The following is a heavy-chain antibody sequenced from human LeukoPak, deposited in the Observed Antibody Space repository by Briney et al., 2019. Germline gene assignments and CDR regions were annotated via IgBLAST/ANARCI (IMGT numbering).Heavy chain of an antibody. CDR1: GASISDYR. V-gene: IGHV4-59*01. J-gene: IGHJ4*02. CDR3: AAEARTGGVTVFDS. CDR2: VSNSGST. D-gene: IGHD3-16*01. Sequence: SPSETLSLTCTVSGASISDYRWSWIRQPPGRGLEWIGYVSNSGSTSFHPSLKGRVTMSVDTSENQFSLRLNSVTAADTAVYYCAAEARTGGVTVFDSWGQGALVTVSS.